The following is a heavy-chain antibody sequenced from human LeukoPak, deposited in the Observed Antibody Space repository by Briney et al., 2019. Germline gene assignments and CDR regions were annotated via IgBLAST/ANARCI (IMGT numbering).Heavy chain of an antibody. CDR2: IKQDGSEK. J-gene: IGHJ4*02. D-gene: IGHD3-22*01. Sequence: PGGSLRLSCAASGLTFSSYWMNWVRQAPGKGLEWVANIKQDGSEKYYVDSVKGRFTISRDNAKNSLYLQMNSLRAEDTAVYYCARHYYDSSRYYYIDYWGQGTLVTVSS. CDR3: ARHYYDSSRYYYIDY. CDR1: GLTFSSYW. V-gene: IGHV3-7*01.